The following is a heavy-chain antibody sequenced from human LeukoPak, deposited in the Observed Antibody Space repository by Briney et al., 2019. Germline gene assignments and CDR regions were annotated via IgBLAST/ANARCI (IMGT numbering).Heavy chain of an antibody. V-gene: IGHV3-33*01. CDR3: ARDRWELRDFDY. CDR1: GFTFSSYG. D-gene: IGHD1-26*01. CDR2: IWYDGSNK. Sequence: GRSLRLSCAASGFTFSSYGMHWVRQAPGKGLEWVAVIWYDGSNKYYADSVKGRFTISRDNSKNTLYLQMNSLRAEDTAVYYCARDRWELRDFDYWGQETLVTVSS. J-gene: IGHJ4*02.